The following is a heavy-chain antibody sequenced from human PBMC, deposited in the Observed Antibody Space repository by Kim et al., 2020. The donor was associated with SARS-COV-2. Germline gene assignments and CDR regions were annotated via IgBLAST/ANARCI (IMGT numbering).Heavy chain of an antibody. CDR3: ATHFPMRFPMDV. D-gene: IGHD2-2*01. V-gene: IGHV5-51*01. J-gene: IGHJ6*02. CDR2: T. Sequence: TRYSPSFQGQVTISADKSISTAYLQWSSLKASDPAMYYCATHFPMRFPMDVWGQGTTVTVSS.